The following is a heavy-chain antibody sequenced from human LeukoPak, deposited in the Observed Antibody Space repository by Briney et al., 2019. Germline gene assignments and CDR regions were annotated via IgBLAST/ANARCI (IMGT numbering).Heavy chain of an antibody. J-gene: IGHJ6*03. Sequence: PSETLSLTCTVSGGSISRSSYYWGWIRQPPGKGLEWIGSIYYSGSTYYNPSLKSRVTISVDTPKNQFSLKLSSVTAADTAVYYCARDVRVPAATPPYYYYYYMDVWGKGATVTVSS. CDR3: ARDVRVPAATPPYYYYYYMDV. CDR2: IYYSGST. D-gene: IGHD2-2*01. V-gene: IGHV4-39*07. CDR1: GGSISRSSYY.